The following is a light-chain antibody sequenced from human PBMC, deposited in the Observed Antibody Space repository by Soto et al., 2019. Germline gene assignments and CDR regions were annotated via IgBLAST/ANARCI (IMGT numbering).Light chain of an antibody. CDR3: QQYKSYLRT. V-gene: IGKV1-5*01. J-gene: IGKJ1*01. CDR1: QTISSW. Sequence: IQMTQSPSPLSASVGDRVTITCRASQTISSWLAWYQQKPGKAPKLLIYAASTLESGVSSRFSGRGSGTEFTLTINSLQPEDFATYYCQQYKSYLRTFGQGTKVDIK. CDR2: AAS.